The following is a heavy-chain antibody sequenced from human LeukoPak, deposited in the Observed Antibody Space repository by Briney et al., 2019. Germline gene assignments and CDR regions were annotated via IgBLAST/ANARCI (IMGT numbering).Heavy chain of an antibody. D-gene: IGHD2-2*01. V-gene: IGHV1-69*06. J-gene: IGHJ6*03. CDR1: GGTFSSYA. Sequence: SVKVSCKAPGGTFSSYAISWVRQAPGQGLEWMGGIIPIFGTANYAQKFQGRVTITADKSTSTAYMELSSLRSEDTAVYYCASDSAPAAAISYYYYYMDVWGKGTTVTVSS. CDR2: IIPIFGTA. CDR3: ASDSAPAAAISYYYYYMDV.